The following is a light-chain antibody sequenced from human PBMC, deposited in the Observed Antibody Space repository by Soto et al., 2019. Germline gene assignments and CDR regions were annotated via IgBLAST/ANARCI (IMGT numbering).Light chain of an antibody. CDR3: SSYTSSSTYV. V-gene: IGLV2-14*01. CDR1: SSDVGGYDY. Sequence: QSVLTQPASVSGSRGRSIAISCTGTSSDVGGYDYVSWYQQHPGKAPKLMIYDVSNRPSGVSNRFSGSKSDNTASLTISGLQAEDEADYYCSSYTSSSTYVFGTGTKVTVL. J-gene: IGLJ1*01. CDR2: DVS.